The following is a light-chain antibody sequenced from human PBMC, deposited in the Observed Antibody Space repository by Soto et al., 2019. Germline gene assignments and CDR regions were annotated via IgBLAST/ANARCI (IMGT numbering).Light chain of an antibody. CDR1: QSVSSSY. J-gene: IGKJ3*01. CDR2: SAS. Sequence: EIVLTQSPGTLSLSPGERATLSCRASQSVSSSYLAWYQQKPGQAPRLLIYSASGRATGIPDRFSGSGSGTVVTFTISRLEPEDVAVYYRQQHGISIFTFGPGTRVDIK. V-gene: IGKV3-20*01. CDR3: QQHGISIFT.